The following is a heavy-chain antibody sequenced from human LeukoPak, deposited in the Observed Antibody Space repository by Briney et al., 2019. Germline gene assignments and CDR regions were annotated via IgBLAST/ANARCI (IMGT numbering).Heavy chain of an antibody. CDR3: ARGNTYYDILTGYYQFDY. J-gene: IGHJ4*02. CDR1: GGSFSGYY. V-gene: IGHV4-34*01. Sequence: KPSETLSLTCAVYGGSFSGYYWSWIRQPPGKGLEWIGEINHSGSTNYNPSLKSRVTISVDTSKNQFSLKLSSVTAADTAVYYCARGNTYYDILTGYYQFDYWGQGTLVTVSS. CDR2: INHSGST. D-gene: IGHD3-9*01.